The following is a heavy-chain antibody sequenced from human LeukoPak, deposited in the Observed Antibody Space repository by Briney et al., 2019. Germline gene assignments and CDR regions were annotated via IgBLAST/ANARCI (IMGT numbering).Heavy chain of an antibody. CDR1: EFTFSSYA. V-gene: IGHV3-23*01. Sequence: GGSLRLPCAASEFTFSSYAMSWVRQAPGKGLEWVSAISGSGGSTYYADSVKGRFTISRDNSKNTLYLQMNSLRAEDTAVYYCAKGGRRGYYYYYYMDVWGKGTTVTVSS. CDR3: AKGGRRGYYYYYYMDV. J-gene: IGHJ6*03. D-gene: IGHD3-10*01. CDR2: ISGSGGST.